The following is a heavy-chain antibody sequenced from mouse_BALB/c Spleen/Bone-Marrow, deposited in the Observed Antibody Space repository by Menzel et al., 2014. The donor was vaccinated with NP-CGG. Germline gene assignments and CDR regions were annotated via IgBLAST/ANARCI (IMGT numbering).Heavy chain of an antibody. CDR2: INPSNGRT. J-gene: IGHJ2*01. CDR1: GYTFTSYW. D-gene: IGHD1-1*01. CDR3: ARRTTTVVATDY. V-gene: IGHV1S81*02. Sequence: VQRVESGAELVKPGASVKLSCKASGYTFTSYWMHWVKQRPGQGLEWIGEINPSNGRTNYNEKFKSKATLTVDKSPSTAYMQLSSLTSEDSAVYYCARRTTTVVATDYWGQGTTLTVSS.